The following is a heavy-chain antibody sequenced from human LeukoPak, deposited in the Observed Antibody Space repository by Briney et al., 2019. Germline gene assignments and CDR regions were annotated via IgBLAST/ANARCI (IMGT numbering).Heavy chain of an antibody. CDR1: GFTLSSYW. CDR2: IKQDGSEK. Sequence: PGGSLRLSCAACGFTLSSYWMSWVRQAPGKGLEWVANIKQDGSEKYYVDSVKGRFTISRDNAKNSLYLQMNSLRAEDTAVYYCAKEASFSSSSGFDYWGQGTLVTVSS. J-gene: IGHJ4*02. CDR3: AKEASFSSSSGFDY. D-gene: IGHD6-6*01. V-gene: IGHV3-7*01.